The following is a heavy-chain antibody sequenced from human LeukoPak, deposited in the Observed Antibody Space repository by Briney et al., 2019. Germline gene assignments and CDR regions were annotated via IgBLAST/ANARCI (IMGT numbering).Heavy chain of an antibody. Sequence: PSETLSLTCTVSGGSLSSSNHYWGWIRQPPGKGLEWIGSIYYSGSTYYNPSLKSRVTISVDTSKNQFSLKLSSVTAADTAVYYCAGTSGSRNWFDPWGQGTLVTVSS. CDR1: GGSLSSSNHY. CDR3: AGTSGSRNWFDP. V-gene: IGHV4-39*01. CDR2: IYYSGST. D-gene: IGHD1-26*01. J-gene: IGHJ5*02.